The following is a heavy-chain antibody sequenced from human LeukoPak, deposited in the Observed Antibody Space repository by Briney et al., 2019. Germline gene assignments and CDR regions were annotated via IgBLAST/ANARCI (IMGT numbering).Heavy chain of an antibody. CDR2: ISYDGSNK. CDR3: ANNWNFDN. V-gene: IGHV3-30*04. J-gene: IGHJ4*02. D-gene: IGHD1-20*01. CDR1: GFTFNIYA. Sequence: PGRSLRLSCAASGFTFNIYAMHWVRQAPGKGLEWVAVISYDGSNKYYADSVKGRVTISRDNSKNTLFLQMNSLRAEDTAVCYCANNWNFDNWGQGTLVTVSS.